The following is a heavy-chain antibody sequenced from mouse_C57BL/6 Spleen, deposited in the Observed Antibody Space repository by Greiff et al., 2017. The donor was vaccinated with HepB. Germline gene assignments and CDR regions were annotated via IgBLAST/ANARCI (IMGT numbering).Heavy chain of an antibody. J-gene: IGHJ3*01. CDR1: GYAFSSSW. V-gene: IGHV1-82*01. D-gene: IGHD1-1*01. CDR2: IYPGDGDT. CDR3: ARGPYYAPFAY. Sequence: VQLQQSGPELVKPGASVKISCKASGYAFSSSWMNWVKQRPGKGLEWIGRIYPGDGDTNYNGKFKGKATLTADKSSSTAYMQLSSLTSEDSAVYFFARGPYYAPFAYWGQGTLVTVSA.